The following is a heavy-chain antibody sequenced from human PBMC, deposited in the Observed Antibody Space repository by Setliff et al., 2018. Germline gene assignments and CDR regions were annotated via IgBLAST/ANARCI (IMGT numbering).Heavy chain of an antibody. V-gene: IGHV1-69*06. CDR1: GGTFSSYA. CDR2: IIPIFGTA. Sequence: SVKVSCKASGGTFSSYAISWVRQAPGQGLEWMGGIIPIFGTANYAQKFQGRVTITADKSTSTAYMELSSLRSEDTAVYYCARGASLDVGTMVRGYFQHWGQGTLVTVSS. CDR3: ARGASLDVGTMVRGYFQH. D-gene: IGHD3-10*01. J-gene: IGHJ1*01.